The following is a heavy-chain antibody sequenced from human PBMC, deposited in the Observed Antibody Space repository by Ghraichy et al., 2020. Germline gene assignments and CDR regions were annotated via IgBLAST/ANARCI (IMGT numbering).Heavy chain of an antibody. CDR3: ARAYYDILTGSRYYYYMDV. Sequence: SETLSLTCTVSGGSISSYYWSWIRQPPGKGLEWIGYIYYSGSTNYNPSLKSRVTISVDTSKNQFSLKLSSVTASDTAVYYWARAYYDILTGSRYYYYMDVWGKGTTVTVSS. V-gene: IGHV4-59*01. CDR1: GGSISSYY. J-gene: IGHJ6*03. D-gene: IGHD3-9*01. CDR2: IYYSGST.